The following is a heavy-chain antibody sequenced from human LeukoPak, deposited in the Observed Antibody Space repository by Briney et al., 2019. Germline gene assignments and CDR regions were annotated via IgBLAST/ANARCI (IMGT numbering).Heavy chain of an antibody. CDR2: IYYSGST. V-gene: IGHV4-30-4*01. J-gene: IGHJ1*01. Sequence: SETLSLTCTVSGGSISSGDYYWSWIRQPPGKGLEWIGYIYYSGSTYYNPSLKSRVTISVDTSKNQFSLKLSSVTAADTAVYYCASYDFWSGYLFPRWGQGTLVTVSS. CDR3: ASYDFWSGYLFPR. D-gene: IGHD3-3*01. CDR1: GGSISSGDYY.